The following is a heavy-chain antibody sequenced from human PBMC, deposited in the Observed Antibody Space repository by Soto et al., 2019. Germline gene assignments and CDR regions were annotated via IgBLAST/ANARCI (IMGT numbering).Heavy chain of an antibody. Sequence: PSGTLSLTCTVFGGCISSYYWSCIRQPAGKGLEWIGRIYSSGSNNYNPRLQSRVTMSVETSQTQISLKLSSVTAADTAVYYCATDISTAKIYNWFDPWGQGTLVTVSS. CDR2: IYSSGSN. J-gene: IGHJ5*02. CDR1: GGCISSYY. D-gene: IGHD5-18*01. V-gene: IGHV4-4*07. CDR3: ATDISTAKIYNWFDP.